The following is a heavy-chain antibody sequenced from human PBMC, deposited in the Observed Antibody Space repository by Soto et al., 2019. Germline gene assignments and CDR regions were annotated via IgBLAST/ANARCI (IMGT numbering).Heavy chain of an antibody. Sequence: GGSLRLSCAASGFTFSSYGMHWVRQAPGKGLEWVAVIWYDGSNKYYADSVKGRFTISRDNSKNTLYLQMNSLRAEDTAVYYFARSERVLWFGAPEPYFDYWGQGTLVTVSS. J-gene: IGHJ4*02. V-gene: IGHV3-33*01. CDR3: ARSERVLWFGAPEPYFDY. CDR1: GFTFSSYG. D-gene: IGHD3-10*01. CDR2: IWYDGSNK.